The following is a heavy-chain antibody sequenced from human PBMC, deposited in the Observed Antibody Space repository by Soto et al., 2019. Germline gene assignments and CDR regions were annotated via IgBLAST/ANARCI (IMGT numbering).Heavy chain of an antibody. V-gene: IGHV5-10-1*01. Sequence: PGESLKISCKGSGYSFTSYWISWVRQMPGKGLEWMGRIDPSDSYTNYSPSFQGHVTISADKSISTAYLQWSSLKASDTAMYYCARHDQYDILTGNHFDYWGQGTLVTV. J-gene: IGHJ4*02. CDR1: GYSFTSYW. CDR2: IDPSDSYT. D-gene: IGHD3-9*01. CDR3: ARHDQYDILTGNHFDY.